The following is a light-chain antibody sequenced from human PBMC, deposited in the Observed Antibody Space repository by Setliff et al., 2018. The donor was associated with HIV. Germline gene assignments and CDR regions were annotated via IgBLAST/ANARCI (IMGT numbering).Light chain of an antibody. CDR1: TSDVGSYNL. CDR3: CSYEGTLTLV. V-gene: IGLV2-23*02. CDR2: EVT. J-gene: IGLJ3*02. Sequence: ALAQPASVSGSPGQSITISCTGTTSDVGSYNLVSWYQQHPGKAPQLMIYEVTKRPSGVSNRFSGSKSGNTASLTISGLQAEDEADYYCCSYEGTLTLVFGGGTKVTVL.